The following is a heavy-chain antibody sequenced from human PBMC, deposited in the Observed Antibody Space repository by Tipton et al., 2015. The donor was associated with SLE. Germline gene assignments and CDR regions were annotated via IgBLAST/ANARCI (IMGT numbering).Heavy chain of an antibody. J-gene: IGHJ6*03. D-gene: IGHD6-13*01. V-gene: IGHV4-34*01. Sequence: TLSLTCAVYGGSFSGYYWSWIRQPPGKGLEWIGEVNHSGSTNYNPSLKSRVTIFVDTSKNQFSLRLSSVTAADTAVYYCARHGGGYSSTWYYYYYYIDVWGKGTTVTVSS. CDR3: ARHGGGYSSTWYYYYYYIDV. CDR1: GGSFSGYY. CDR2: VNHSGST.